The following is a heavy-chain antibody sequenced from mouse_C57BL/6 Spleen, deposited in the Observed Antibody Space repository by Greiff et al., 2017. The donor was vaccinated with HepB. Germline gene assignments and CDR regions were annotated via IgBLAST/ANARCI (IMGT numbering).Heavy chain of an antibody. J-gene: IGHJ2*01. CDR3: ARGGYDGGFDY. D-gene: IGHD2-2*01. CDR1: GYTFTSYW. CDR2: IDPSDSYT. V-gene: IGHV1-59*01. Sequence: QVQLQQPGAELVRPGTSVKLSCKASGYTFTSYWMPWVKQRPGQGLEWIGVIDPSDSYTNYNQKFKGKATLTVATSSSTAYMQLSSVTSEDSAVYYGARGGYDGGFDYWGQGTTLTGSS.